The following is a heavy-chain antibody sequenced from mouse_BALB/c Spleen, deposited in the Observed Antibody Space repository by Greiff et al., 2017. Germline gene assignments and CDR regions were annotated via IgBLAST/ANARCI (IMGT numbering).Heavy chain of an antibody. J-gene: IGHJ4*01. Sequence: DVKLVESGGGLVQPGGSLKLSCAASGFTFSSYTMSWVRQTPEKRLEWVAYISNGGGSTYYPDTVKGRFTISRDNAKNTLYLQMSSLKSEDTAMYYCARGLLRLRRGAMDYWGQGTSVTVSS. V-gene: IGHV5-12-2*01. D-gene: IGHD1-2*01. CDR1: GFTFSSYT. CDR2: ISNGGGST. CDR3: ARGLLRLRRGAMDY.